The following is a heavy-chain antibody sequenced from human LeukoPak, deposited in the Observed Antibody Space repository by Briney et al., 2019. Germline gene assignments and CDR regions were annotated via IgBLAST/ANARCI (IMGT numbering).Heavy chain of an antibody. CDR1: GYTFTGYY. Sequence: ASVKVSCKSSGYTFTGYYMHWVRQAPGQGLEWMGWINPNSGGTNYAQKFQGRVTMTRDTSISTAYMELSRLRSDDTAVYYCARGKHIVVVTALDYGMDVWGQGSTVTVSS. CDR2: INPNSGGT. V-gene: IGHV1-2*02. D-gene: IGHD2-21*02. CDR3: ARGKHIVVVTALDYGMDV. J-gene: IGHJ6*02.